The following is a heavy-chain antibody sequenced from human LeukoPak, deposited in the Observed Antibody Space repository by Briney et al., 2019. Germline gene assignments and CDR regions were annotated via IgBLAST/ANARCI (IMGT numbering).Heavy chain of an antibody. CDR3: ARGGITVTTHFDY. Sequence: PSQTLSLTXTVSGGSISSGDYYWSWIRQPPGKGLEWIGYIYYSGSTYYNPSLKSRVTISVDTSKNQFSLKLSSVTAADTAVYYCARGGITVTTHFDYWGQGTLVTVSS. V-gene: IGHV4-30-4*08. CDR1: GGSISSGDYY. D-gene: IGHD4-17*01. CDR2: IYYSGST. J-gene: IGHJ4*02.